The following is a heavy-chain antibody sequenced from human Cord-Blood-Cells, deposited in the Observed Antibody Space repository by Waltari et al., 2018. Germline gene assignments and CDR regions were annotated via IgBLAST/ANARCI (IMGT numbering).Heavy chain of an antibody. J-gene: IGHJ4*02. D-gene: IGHD6-13*01. CDR2: INPNSGGT. CDR3: ARPHTHRLYSSSWYYFDY. V-gene: IGHV1-2*02. Sequence: QVQLVQSGAEVKKPGASVKVSCKASGYTFTGYYMHWVRQAPGQGLEWMGWINPNSGGTNYAQKFQGRVTMTRDTSISTAYMELSRLRSDDTAVYYCARPHTHRLYSSSWYYFDYWGQGTLVTVSS. CDR1: GYTFTGYY.